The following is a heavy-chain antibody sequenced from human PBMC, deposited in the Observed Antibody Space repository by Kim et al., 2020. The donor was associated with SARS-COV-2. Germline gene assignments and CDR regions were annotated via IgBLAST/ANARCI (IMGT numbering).Heavy chain of an antibody. D-gene: IGHD2-2*01. V-gene: IGHV3-30*18. Sequence: GGSLRLSCAASGFTFSSYGMHWVRQAPGKGLEWVAVISYDGSNKYYADSVKGRFTISRDNSKNTLYLQMNSLRAEDTAVYYCAKDFTTGGLSGDYWGQGTLVTVSS. CDR1: GFTFSSYG. CDR2: ISYDGSNK. J-gene: IGHJ4*02. CDR3: AKDFTTGGLSGDY.